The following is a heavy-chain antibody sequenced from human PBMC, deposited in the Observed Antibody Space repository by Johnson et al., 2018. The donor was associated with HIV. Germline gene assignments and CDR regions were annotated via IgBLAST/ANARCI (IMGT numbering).Heavy chain of an antibody. J-gene: IGHJ3*02. CDR3: AKAHASGSYFVGRDAFDI. CDR2: IGTAGDT. V-gene: IGHV3-13*01. D-gene: IGHD3-10*01. Sequence: VQLVESGGGLVQPGGSLRLSCAASGFTFSSYDMHWVRQATGTGLEWVSDIGTAGDTYYPGSVKGRFTISSENANNSLYLQNNSLRAGDTAVYYCAKAHASGSYFVGRDAFDIWGQGTMVTVSS. CDR1: GFTFSSYD.